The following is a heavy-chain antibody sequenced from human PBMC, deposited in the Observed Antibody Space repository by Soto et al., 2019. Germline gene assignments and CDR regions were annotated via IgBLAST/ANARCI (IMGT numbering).Heavy chain of an antibody. CDR1: GFTFSSYA. CDR3: AKMGDYYYDSSGYPTPDY. D-gene: IGHD3-22*01. V-gene: IGHV3-23*01. J-gene: IGHJ4*02. CDR2: ISGSGGST. Sequence: GGSLRLSCAASGFTFSSYAMSWVRQAPGKGLEWVSAISGSGGSTYYADSVKGRFTISRDNSKNTLYLQMNSLRAEDTAVYYCAKMGDYYYDSSGYPTPDYWGQGTLVTVSS.